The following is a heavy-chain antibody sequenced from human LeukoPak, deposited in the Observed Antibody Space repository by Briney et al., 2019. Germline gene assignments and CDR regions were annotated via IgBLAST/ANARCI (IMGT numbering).Heavy chain of an antibody. CDR1: GFTFSSYG. V-gene: IGHV3-30*18. J-gene: IGHJ4*02. CDR2: ISYDGSNK. Sequence: GGSLRLSCAASGFTFSSYGMHWVRQAPGKGLEWVAVISYDGSNKYYADSVKGRFTISRDNSKNTLYLQMNSLRAEDTAVYYCAKTPSGWLFDYWGQGTLVTVSS. CDR3: AKTPSGWLFDY. D-gene: IGHD6-19*01.